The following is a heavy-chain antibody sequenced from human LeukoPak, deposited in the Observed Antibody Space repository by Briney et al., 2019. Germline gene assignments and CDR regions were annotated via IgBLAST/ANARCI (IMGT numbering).Heavy chain of an antibody. CDR1: GFTFSSYE. CDR3: AREASIYDFWSGYPRAVED. J-gene: IGHJ4*02. CDR2: ISSSGSTI. D-gene: IGHD3-3*01. Sequence: GGSLRLSCAASGFTFSSYEMNWVRQAPGKGLEWVSYISSSGSTIYYADSVKGRFTISRDNAKNSLYLQMNSRRAEDTAVYYCAREASIYDFWSGYPRAVEDWGQGTLVTVSS. V-gene: IGHV3-48*03.